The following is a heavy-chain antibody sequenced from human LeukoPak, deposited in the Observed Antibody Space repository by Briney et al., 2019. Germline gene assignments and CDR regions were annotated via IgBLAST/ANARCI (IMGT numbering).Heavy chain of an antibody. CDR1: GYTFTSYA. Sequence: ASVKVSCKASGYTFTSYAMHWVRQAPGQRLEWMGWINAGNGNTKYSQKFQGRVTITRDTSASTAYMELSSLRSEDTAVYYCASGLYDILTGYEVYYYYGMDVWGQGTTVTVSS. CDR3: ASGLYDILTGYEVYYYYGMDV. D-gene: IGHD3-9*01. J-gene: IGHJ6*02. CDR2: INAGNGNT. V-gene: IGHV1-3*01.